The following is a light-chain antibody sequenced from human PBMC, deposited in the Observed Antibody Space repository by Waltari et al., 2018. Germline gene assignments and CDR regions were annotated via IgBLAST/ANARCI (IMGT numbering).Light chain of an antibody. V-gene: IGLV2-8*01. J-gene: IGLJ2*01. Sequence: QSALTQPPSASGSPGQSVTISCTGTRSDVGGYNYVSWYQQHPGKAPKLLIYGVVTRPSGGPVRFSGSKSGNTASLTVSGLQAEDEADYYCSSYIGSNKFVFGGGTELTVL. CDR1: RSDVGGYNY. CDR3: SSYIGSNKFV. CDR2: GVV.